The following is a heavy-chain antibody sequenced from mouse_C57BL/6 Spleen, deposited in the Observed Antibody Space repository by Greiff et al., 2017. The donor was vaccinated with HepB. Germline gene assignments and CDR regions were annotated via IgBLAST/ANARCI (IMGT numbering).Heavy chain of an antibody. V-gene: IGHV1-50*01. CDR3: ARLEGLSYAMDY. CDR1: GYTFTSYW. Sequence: VQLQQPGAELVKPGASVKLSCKASGYTFTSYWMQWVKQRPGQGLEWIGEIDPSDSYTNYNQKFKGKATLTVDTSSSTAYMQLSSLTSEDSAVYYGARLEGLSYAMDYWGQGTSVTVAS. J-gene: IGHJ4*01. D-gene: IGHD2-4*01. CDR2: IDPSDSYT.